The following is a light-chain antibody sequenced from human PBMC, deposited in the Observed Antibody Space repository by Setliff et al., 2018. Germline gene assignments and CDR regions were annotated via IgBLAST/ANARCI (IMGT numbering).Light chain of an antibody. Sequence: QSVLTQPPSASGTPGQRVTISCSGSTSNIGGNYVYWYQQLPGTAPKLLIYKNNQRPSGVPDRFSGSKSATSASLAISGLQTGDEAEYYCATWDFSLRGVVFDGGTQLTVL. J-gene: IGLJ2*01. V-gene: IGLV1-47*01. CDR3: ATWDFSLRGVV. CDR1: TSNIGGNY. CDR2: KNN.